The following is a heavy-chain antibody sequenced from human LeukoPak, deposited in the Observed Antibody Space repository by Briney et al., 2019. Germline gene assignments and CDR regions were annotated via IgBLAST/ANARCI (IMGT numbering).Heavy chain of an antibody. D-gene: IGHD6-13*01. CDR3: AQSIAAAGTPSGWFDP. V-gene: IGHV1-69*13. J-gene: IGHJ5*02. Sequence: SVNVTFKGSGGIFSSYAISWVRQAPGQGLEWMGGIIPIFGTANYAQKFQGRVTITADESTSTAYMELSSLRSEDTAVYYCAQSIAAAGTPSGWFDPWGQGTLVTVSS. CDR2: IIPIFGTA. CDR1: GGIFSSYA.